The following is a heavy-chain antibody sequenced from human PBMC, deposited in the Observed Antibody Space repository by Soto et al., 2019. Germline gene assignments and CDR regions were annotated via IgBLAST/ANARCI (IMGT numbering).Heavy chain of an antibody. CDR2: IRPDGTET. D-gene: IGHD5-18*01. Sequence: EVQLVQSGGGLVQPGGSLRLSCVGYGFTFTDFYMNWVRQAPGKGLEWVANIRPDGTETNYVESVRGRFTTSRDNAKNSLFLQRNRLRADDTALYYCAGWWVQDYNYWGQGILVTVSS. CDR3: AGWWVQDYNY. J-gene: IGHJ4*02. CDR1: GFTFTDFY. V-gene: IGHV3-7*03.